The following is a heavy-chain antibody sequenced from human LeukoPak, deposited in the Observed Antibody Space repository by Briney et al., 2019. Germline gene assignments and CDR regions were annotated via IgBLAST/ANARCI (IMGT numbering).Heavy chain of an antibody. V-gene: IGHV3-30-3*01. CDR3: ARPRMPSMITFGRVIAKPPDY. J-gene: IGHJ4*02. Sequence: GGSLRLPCAASGFTFSSYAMHWVSQAPGKGLEWVTVISYDGSNKYYADSVKGRFTISRDNSTNTLYLQMNSLRAEDTAVYYCARPRMPSMITFGRVIAKPPDYWGQGTLVTVSS. D-gene: IGHD3-16*02. CDR2: ISYDGSNK. CDR1: GFTFSSYA.